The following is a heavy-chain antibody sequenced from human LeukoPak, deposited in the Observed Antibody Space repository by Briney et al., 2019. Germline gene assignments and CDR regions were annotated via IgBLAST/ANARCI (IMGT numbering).Heavy chain of an antibody. CDR2: ISGRSSYT. CDR1: GFYFSDYY. V-gene: IGHV3-11*05. CDR3: AREGGDGYDVDF. D-gene: IGHD5-24*01. J-gene: IGHJ4*02. Sequence: GGSLRLSCAASGFYFSDYYMSWIRQAPGKGLEWVSHISGRSSYTNYANSVKGRITISRDNAKNSLYLQMNSLRAEDTAVYYCAREGGDGYDVDFWGQGTLVTVSS.